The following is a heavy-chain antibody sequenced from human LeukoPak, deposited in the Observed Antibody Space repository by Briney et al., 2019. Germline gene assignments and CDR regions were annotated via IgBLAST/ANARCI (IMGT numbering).Heavy chain of an antibody. Sequence: SCKASGGTFSSYAMHWVRQAPGKGLEWVAVISYDGSNKYYADSVKGRFTISRDNSKNTLYLQMNSLRAEDTAVYYCARDPYSGSYVDYYYYYYMDVWGKGTTVTISS. J-gene: IGHJ6*03. CDR1: GGTFSSYA. CDR2: ISYDGSNK. D-gene: IGHD6-13*01. CDR3: ARDPYSGSYVDYYYYYYMDV. V-gene: IGHV3-30*04.